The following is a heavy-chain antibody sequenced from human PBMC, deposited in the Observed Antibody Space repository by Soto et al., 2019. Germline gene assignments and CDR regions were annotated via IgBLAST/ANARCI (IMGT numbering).Heavy chain of an antibody. CDR3: AKFSEVDIVAMPFDY. V-gene: IGHV3-30*18. CDR2: ISYDGSNK. J-gene: IGHJ4*02. Sequence: PGGSLRLSCAASGFTFSSYGMHWVRQAPGKGLEWVAVISYDGSNKYYADSVKGRFTISRDNSKNTLYLQMNSLRAEDTAVYYCAKFSEVDIVAMPFDYWGQGTLVTVSS. CDR1: GFTFSSYG. D-gene: IGHD5-12*01.